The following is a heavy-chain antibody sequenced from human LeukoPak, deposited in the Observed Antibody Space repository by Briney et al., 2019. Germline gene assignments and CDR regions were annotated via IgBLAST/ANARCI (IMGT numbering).Heavy chain of an antibody. CDR2: IYHSGST. Sequence: SGTLSLTCAVSGGSISSSNWWSWVRQPPGKGLEWIGEIYHSGSTNCNPSLKSRVTISVDKSKNQFSLKLSSVTAADTAVYYCARDGYYYGSGSYSNSIDYWGQGTLVTVSS. CDR1: GGSISSSNW. CDR3: ARDGYYYGSGSYSNSIDY. V-gene: IGHV4-4*02. J-gene: IGHJ4*02. D-gene: IGHD3-10*01.